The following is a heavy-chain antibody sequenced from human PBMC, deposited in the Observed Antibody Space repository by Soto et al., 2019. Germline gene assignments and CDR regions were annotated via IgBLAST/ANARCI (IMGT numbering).Heavy chain of an antibody. CDR1: GFTFGGSP. D-gene: IGHD2-2*01. Sequence: EAQLVQSGGGLVQPGGSLQLSCAASGFTFGGSPVHWVRQASGKGLAWVGRIRSDSASSAIAYAASVRGRFTLARYDSKSTAYLQVNSMAVEDTALYYCVLEGSRRTCCYSLDLWGQGTLVNVSS. V-gene: IGHV3-73*01. CDR3: VLEGSRRTCCYSLDL. CDR2: IRSDSASSAI. J-gene: IGHJ5*02.